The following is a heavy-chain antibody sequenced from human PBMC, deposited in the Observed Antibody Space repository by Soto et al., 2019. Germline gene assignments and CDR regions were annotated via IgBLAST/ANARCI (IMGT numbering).Heavy chain of an antibody. CDR3: ARRSYFDY. CDR1: GFTFSDYS. CDR2: ISTTSNTI. Sequence: GGSVRLSCAASGFTFSDYSMSWFRQAPGKGLEWVSYISTTSNTIYYADSVKGRFTISRDNAENSLYLQMNSLRAEDTAIYYCARRSYFDYWGQGTLVTVSS. V-gene: IGHV3-11*01. D-gene: IGHD3-10*01. J-gene: IGHJ4*02.